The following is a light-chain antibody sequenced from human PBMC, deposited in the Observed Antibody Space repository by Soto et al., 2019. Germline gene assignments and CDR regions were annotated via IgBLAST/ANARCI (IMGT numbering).Light chain of an antibody. CDR2: AAS. CDR1: QDISSW. Sequence: DIQMTHSPSSVSSSVGDRVTITCLASQDISSWLAWFQQRPGKAPKLLIYAASTVQSGVPSRFSGSGSGTDFTLTISSLQPEDFATYYCQQASNFPLTFGQGTRLEIK. J-gene: IGKJ5*01. CDR3: QQASNFPLT. V-gene: IGKV1-12*01.